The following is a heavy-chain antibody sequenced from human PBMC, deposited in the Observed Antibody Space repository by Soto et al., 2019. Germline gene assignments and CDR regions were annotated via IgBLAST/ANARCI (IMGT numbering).Heavy chain of an antibody. V-gene: IGHV3-21*01. Sequence: GSLRLSCAASGFTFSSYSMNWVRQAPGKGLEWVSSISSSSSSYIYYADSVKGRFTISRDNAKNSLYLQMNSLRAEDAAVYYCASLETRAASAYYGMDVWGQGTTVTVSS. CDR3: ASLETRAASAYYGMDV. CDR1: GFTFSSYS. D-gene: IGHD2-15*01. CDR2: ISSSSSSYI. J-gene: IGHJ6*02.